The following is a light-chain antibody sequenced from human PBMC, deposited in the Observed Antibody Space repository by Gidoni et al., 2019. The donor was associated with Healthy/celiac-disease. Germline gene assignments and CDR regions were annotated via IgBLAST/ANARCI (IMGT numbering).Light chain of an antibody. CDR3: QQYNSWPQT. Sequence: EIAMTHSPATLSVSPGERATLACRASQRVSSNLAWYQQKPGQAPRLLIYAASTRATGIPARFSGSGSGTEFTLTISSLQSEDFAVYYCQQYNSWPQTFGQGTKVEIK. J-gene: IGKJ1*01. V-gene: IGKV3-15*01. CDR1: QRVSSN. CDR2: AAS.